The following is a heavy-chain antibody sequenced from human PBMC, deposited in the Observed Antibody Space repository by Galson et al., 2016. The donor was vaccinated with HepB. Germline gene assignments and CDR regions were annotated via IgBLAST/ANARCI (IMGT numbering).Heavy chain of an antibody. CDR2: VWADGGNK. V-gene: IGHV3-33*01. Sequence: SLRLSCAASGISFDSHGMHWVRQAPGKGLEWVAVVWADGGNKYYADFVQDRFTISRDNSKNTVDLQMNSLRDEDTAVYFCARNMLRAAYFDYWSQGTLVTVSS. D-gene: IGHD2-15*01. CDR3: ARNMLRAAYFDY. J-gene: IGHJ4*02. CDR1: GISFDSHG.